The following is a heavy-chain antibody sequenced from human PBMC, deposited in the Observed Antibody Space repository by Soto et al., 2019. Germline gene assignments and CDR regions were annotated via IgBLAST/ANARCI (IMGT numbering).Heavy chain of an antibody. D-gene: IGHD6-19*01. CDR3: ARGDSSGWYEVFDY. CDR1: GGSFSGYY. Sequence: QVPLQQWGAGLLKPSETLSLTCAVYGGSFSGYYWSWIRQPPGKGLEWIGEINHSGSTNYNPSLKSRVTISVDTSKNQFSLKLSSVTAADTAVYYCARGDSSGWYEVFDYWGQGTLVTVSS. J-gene: IGHJ4*02. V-gene: IGHV4-34*01. CDR2: INHSGST.